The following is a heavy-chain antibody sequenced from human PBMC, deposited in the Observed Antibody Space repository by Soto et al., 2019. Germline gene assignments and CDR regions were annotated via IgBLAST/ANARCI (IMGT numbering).Heavy chain of an antibody. CDR3: ARNVLRFLEWLSQDNWFDP. Sequence: SETLSLTCAVYGGSFSGYYWSWIRQHPGKGLEWIGYIYYSGSTYYNPSLKSRVTISVDTSKNQFPLKLSSVTAADTAVYYCARNVLRFLEWLSQDNWFDPWGQGTLVTVSS. CDR1: GGSFSGYY. J-gene: IGHJ5*02. CDR2: IYYSGST. V-gene: IGHV4-31*11. D-gene: IGHD3-3*01.